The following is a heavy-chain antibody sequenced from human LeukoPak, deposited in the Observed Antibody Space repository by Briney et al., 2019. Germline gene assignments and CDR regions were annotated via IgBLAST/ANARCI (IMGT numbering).Heavy chain of an antibody. CDR2: INPSSGST. Sequence: EASVKVSCKASGYTFTTYYMHWVRQAPGQGLEWMGIINPSSGSTTYAQSFQGKVTMTRGTSTTTVYMELSSLRSEDTAVYYCARGRIPATRSYFDYWGQGTLVTVSS. J-gene: IGHJ4*02. CDR1: GYTFTTYY. V-gene: IGHV1-46*01. CDR3: ARGRIPATRSYFDY. D-gene: IGHD6-13*01.